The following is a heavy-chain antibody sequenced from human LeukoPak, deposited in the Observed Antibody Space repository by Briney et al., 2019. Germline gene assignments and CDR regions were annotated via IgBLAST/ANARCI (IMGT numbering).Heavy chain of an antibody. D-gene: IGHD6-19*01. V-gene: IGHV4-39*07. J-gene: IGHJ4*02. CDR2: IDYSGST. CDR3: AREYTLYRSGWFLDY. CDR1: GDSSSSSIYY. Sequence: LSETLSLTCAVSGDSSSSSIYYWGWIRQPPGKGLEWIGSIDYSGSTYYNPSLKSRATISIDTSKNQFSLKLSSVTAADTAVYYCAREYTLYRSGWFLDYWGQGTVVTVSS.